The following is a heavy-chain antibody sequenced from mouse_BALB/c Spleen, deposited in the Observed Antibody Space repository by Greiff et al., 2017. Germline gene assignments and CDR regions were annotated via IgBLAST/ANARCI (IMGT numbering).Heavy chain of an antibody. CDR3: ARERDYYGYPSYFDY. CDR1: GFTFSSYG. Sequence: EVKVVESGGDLVKPGGSLKLSCAASGFTFSSYGMSWVRQTPDKRLEWVATISSGGSYTYYPDSVKGRFTISRDNAKNTLYLQMSSLKSEDTAMYYSARERDYYGYPSYFDYWGQGTTLTVSS. D-gene: IGHD1-2*01. J-gene: IGHJ2*01. V-gene: IGHV5-6*01. CDR2: ISSGGSYT.